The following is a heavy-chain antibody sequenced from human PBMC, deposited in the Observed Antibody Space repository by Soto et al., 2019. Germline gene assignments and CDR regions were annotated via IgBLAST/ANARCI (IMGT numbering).Heavy chain of an antibody. J-gene: IGHJ4*02. V-gene: IGHV4-4*02. CDR1: GGSISSSNW. CDR2: IYHSGST. D-gene: IGHD3-22*01. CDR3: ASWVRNYYDSSLHPDY. Sequence: SETLSLTCAVSGGSISSSNWWSWVRQPPGKGLEWIGEIYHSGSTNYNPSLKSRVTISVDKSKNQFSLKLSSVTAADTAVYYCASWVRNYYDSSLHPDYWGQGTLVTVSS.